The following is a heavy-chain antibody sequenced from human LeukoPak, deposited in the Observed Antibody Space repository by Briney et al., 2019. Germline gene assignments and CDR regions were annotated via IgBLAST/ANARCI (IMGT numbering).Heavy chain of an antibody. CDR2: ISYDGSNK. CDR3: ARGGCEDYYYGMDV. V-gene: IGHV3-30-3*01. CDR1: GFTFSSYA. D-gene: IGHD5-12*01. Sequence: GGSLRLSCAASGFTFSSYAMHWVRQAPGKGLEWVAVISYDGSNKYYADSVKGRFTISRDNSKNTLYLQMNSLRAEDTAVYYCARGGCEDYYYGMDVWGQGTTVTVSS. J-gene: IGHJ6*02.